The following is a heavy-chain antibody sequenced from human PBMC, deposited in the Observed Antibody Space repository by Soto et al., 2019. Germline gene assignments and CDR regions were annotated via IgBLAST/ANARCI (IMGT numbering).Heavy chain of an antibody. D-gene: IGHD2-15*01. CDR2: ISGFNGQT. CDR1: GTIFGSHG. CDR3: ARVDTPGVAVVSDY. Sequence: ASVKVSCTPSGTIFGSHGFSLVRKDPGQGLEWMGWISGFNGQTNYALKFQGRVTLTTDTSTSTAYMELRSLRSDDTAVYFCARVDTPGVAVVSDYWGQGTLVTVSS. J-gene: IGHJ4*02. V-gene: IGHV1-18*01.